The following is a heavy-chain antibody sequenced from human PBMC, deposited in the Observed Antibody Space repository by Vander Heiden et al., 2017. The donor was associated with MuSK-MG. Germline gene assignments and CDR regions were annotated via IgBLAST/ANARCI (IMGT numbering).Heavy chain of an antibody. CDR2: ISSSGSTI. Sequence: EVQLVESGGGLVQPGGSLRLSCAAAGFTFSSYEMNWVRQAPGKGLEWVSYISSSGSTIYYADSVKGRFTISRDNAKNSLYLQMKSLRAEDTAVYYSAREEEGATSFDYWGQGTLVTVSS. D-gene: IGHD1-26*01. J-gene: IGHJ4*02. CDR1: GFTFSSYE. V-gene: IGHV3-48*03. CDR3: AREEEGATSFDY.